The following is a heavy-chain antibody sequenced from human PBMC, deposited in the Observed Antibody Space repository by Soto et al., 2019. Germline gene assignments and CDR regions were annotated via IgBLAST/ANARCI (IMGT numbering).Heavy chain of an antibody. CDR3: ARGMDSSSWYDRPYYYYYYMDV. J-gene: IGHJ6*03. Sequence: QVQLVESGGGVVQPGRSLRLSCAASGFTFSSYGMHWVRQAPGKGLEWVAGIWYDGSNNNYADSVKGRFTISRDNSKNQLYLKMNSLRAEDTAVYYCARGMDSSSWYDRPYYYYYYMDVWGKGTTVTVFS. CDR2: IWYDGSNN. V-gene: IGHV3-33*01. CDR1: GFTFSSYG. D-gene: IGHD6-13*01.